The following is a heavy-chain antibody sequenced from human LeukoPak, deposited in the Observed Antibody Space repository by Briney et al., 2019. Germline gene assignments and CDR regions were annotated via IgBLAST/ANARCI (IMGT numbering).Heavy chain of an antibody. CDR3: ARDPRSTMSFDY. D-gene: IGHD3-22*01. V-gene: IGHV3-33*08. J-gene: IGHJ4*02. CDR1: GFTFSDYY. Sequence: QPGGSLRLSCAASGFTFSDYYMSWIRQAPGKGLEWVAVIWYDGSNKYYADSVKGRFTISRDNSKNTLYLQMNSLRAEDTAVYYCARDPRSTMSFDYWGQGTLVTVSS. CDR2: IWYDGSNK.